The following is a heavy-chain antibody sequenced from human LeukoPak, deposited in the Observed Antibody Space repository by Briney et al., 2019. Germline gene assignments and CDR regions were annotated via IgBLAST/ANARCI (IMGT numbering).Heavy chain of an antibody. CDR3: ARVGGTTRGNRWFDP. V-gene: IGHV1-18*01. Sequence: GASVKVSCKASGYTFTSYGLSWVRQAPGEGGEWMGWISAYNANTNYAHKLQGRVSMTTDTSTSTAYMELRSLRSDDTAVYYCARVGGTTRGNRWFDPWGQGTLDRVSS. D-gene: IGHD1-26*01. CDR2: ISAYNANT. J-gene: IGHJ5*02. CDR1: GYTFTSYG.